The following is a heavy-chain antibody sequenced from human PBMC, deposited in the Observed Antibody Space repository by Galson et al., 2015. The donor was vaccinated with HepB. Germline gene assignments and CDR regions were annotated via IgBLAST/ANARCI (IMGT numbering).Heavy chain of an antibody. D-gene: IGHD3-10*01. Sequence: CAISGDSVSNNRADWNWIRQSPSRGLEWLGRTYFRSKWYNDYAGNVKSRITINPDTSKNQLSLQLDSVTPEDTAVYYCARFMARGQETDYWGQGTLVTVSS. J-gene: IGHJ4*02. V-gene: IGHV6-1*01. CDR1: GDSVSNNRAD. CDR2: TYFRSKWYN. CDR3: ARFMARGQETDY.